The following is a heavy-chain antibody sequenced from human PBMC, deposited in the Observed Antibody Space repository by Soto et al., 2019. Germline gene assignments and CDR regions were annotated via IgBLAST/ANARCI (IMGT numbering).Heavy chain of an antibody. CDR1: GFTFSSCA. CDR3: GKGRRYYYYYGVDV. J-gene: IGHJ6*02. Sequence: EVHLLESGGALVQPGGSLRLSCAASGFTFSSCAMGWVRQAPGKGLEWVSDIIDSGGSTYYADAVKGRFTISRDNSKSTLYLQMNSLSAEDTAVYYCGKGRRYYYYYGVDVWGQGTTVTVSS. CDR2: IIDSGGST. V-gene: IGHV3-23*01.